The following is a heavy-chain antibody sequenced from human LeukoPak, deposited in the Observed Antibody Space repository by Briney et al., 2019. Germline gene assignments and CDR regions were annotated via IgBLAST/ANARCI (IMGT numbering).Heavy chain of an antibody. CDR3: AGVPHDSSGYYYVGFDY. V-gene: IGHV1-69*04. CDR2: IIPILGIA. D-gene: IGHD3-22*01. Sequence: GSSVKVSCKASGGTFTSYAISWVRQAPGQGLEWMGRIIPILGIANYAQKFQGRVTITADKSTSTAYMELSSLRSEDTAVYYCAGVPHDSSGYYYVGFDYWGQGTLVTVSS. CDR1: GGTFTSYA. J-gene: IGHJ4*02.